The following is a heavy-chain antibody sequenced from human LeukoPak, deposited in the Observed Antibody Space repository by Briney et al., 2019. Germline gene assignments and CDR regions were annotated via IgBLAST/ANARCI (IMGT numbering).Heavy chain of an antibody. CDR3: AREAITMVRGVIIPTGDGAFDI. Sequence: ASVKVSCKASGYTFASYGISWVRQAPGQGLEWMGWISAYNGNTNYAQKLRGRGTMTTDTSTSTAYMELRSLRSDDTAVYYCAREAITMVRGVIIPTGDGAFDIWGQGTMVTVSS. CDR2: ISAYNGNT. D-gene: IGHD3-10*01. J-gene: IGHJ3*02. V-gene: IGHV1-18*01. CDR1: GYTFASYG.